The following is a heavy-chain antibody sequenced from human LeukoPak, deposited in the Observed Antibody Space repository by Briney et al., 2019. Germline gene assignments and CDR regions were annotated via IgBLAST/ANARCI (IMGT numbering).Heavy chain of an antibody. CDR1: GFTFSDYY. CDR3: ARRLLRTYYYGMDV. CDR2: ISSSGSTI. J-gene: IGHJ6*02. Sequence: PGGSLRLSCAASGFTFSDYYMSWIRQAPGKGLEWVSYISSSGSTIYYADSVKGRFTISRDNAKNSLYLQMNSLRAEDTAVYYCARRLLRTYYYGMDVWGQGTTVTVSS. V-gene: IGHV3-11*01. D-gene: IGHD2-15*01.